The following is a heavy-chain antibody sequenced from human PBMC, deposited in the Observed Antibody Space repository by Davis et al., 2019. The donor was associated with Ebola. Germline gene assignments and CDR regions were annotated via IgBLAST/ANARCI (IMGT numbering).Heavy chain of an antibody. CDR1: GGSISSYY. V-gene: IGHV4-59*08. CDR3: ARLRRGSSVDY. CDR2: MHYSGDT. J-gene: IGHJ4*02. D-gene: IGHD6-6*01. Sequence: MPGGSLRLSCTVSGGSISSYYWSWIRQPPGKGLEWIGYMHYSGDTNYNPSLKSRVTISVDPSKNQFSLKLSSVTAADTAVYYCARLRRGSSVDYWGQGTLVTVSS.